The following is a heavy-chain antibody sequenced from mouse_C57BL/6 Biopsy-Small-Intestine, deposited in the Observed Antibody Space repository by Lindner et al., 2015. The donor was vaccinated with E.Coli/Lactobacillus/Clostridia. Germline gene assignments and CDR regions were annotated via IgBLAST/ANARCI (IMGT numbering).Heavy chain of an antibody. CDR3: ARPSYYDTSGYYYIAY. Sequence: SVKVSCKASGYTFTNYDINWVRQDPGQGLEWMGWMNPNSGNTHYAQKFQGRVTMTRDTSINTAYMELSSLRSEDTAVYYCARPSYYDTSGYYYIAYWGQGTLVTVSS. D-gene: IGHD2-12*01. J-gene: IGHJ4*01. CDR1: GYTFTNYD. CDR2: MNPNSGNT. V-gene: IGHV1-84*02.